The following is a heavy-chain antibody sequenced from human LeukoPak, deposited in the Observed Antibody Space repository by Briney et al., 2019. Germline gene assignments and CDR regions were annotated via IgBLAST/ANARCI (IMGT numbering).Heavy chain of an antibody. J-gene: IGHJ5*02. D-gene: IGHD1-20*01. CDR2: INHSGST. Sequence: SETLSLTCTVSGGSISSGGYYWSWIRQPPGKGLEWIGEINHSGSTNYNPSLKSRVTISVDTSKNQFSLKLSSVTAADTAVYYCARDRSFNWNDDWFDPWGQGTLVTVSS. V-gene: IGHV4-39*07. CDR1: GGSISSGGYY. CDR3: ARDRSFNWNDDWFDP.